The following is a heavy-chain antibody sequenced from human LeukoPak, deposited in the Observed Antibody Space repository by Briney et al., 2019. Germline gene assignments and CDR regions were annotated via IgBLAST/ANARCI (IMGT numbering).Heavy chain of an antibody. J-gene: IGHJ4*02. V-gene: IGHV3-7*01. CDR2: IKEDGSEI. D-gene: IGHD3-10*01. CDR1: GFNFSTYW. Sequence: PGGSLRLSCAASGFNFSTYWMTWVRQVPGKGLEWVANIKEDGSEIYYVDAVKGRFTISRDNAKNSLFLQMNSLRVEDTAVYYCAKVAKYYYGSETYYFFEHWGQGTPVTASS. CDR3: AKVAKYYYGSETYYFFEH.